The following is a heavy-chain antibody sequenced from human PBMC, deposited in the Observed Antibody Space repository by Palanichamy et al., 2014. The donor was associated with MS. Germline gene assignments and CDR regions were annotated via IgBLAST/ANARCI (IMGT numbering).Heavy chain of an antibody. D-gene: IGHD2-15*01. CDR1: GFSVSTNL. J-gene: IGHJ6*02. Sequence: EMQVVESGGGLIQPGGSLILSCAASGFSVSTNLMSWVRQAPGKGLEWVSTIFDGDGTQYAGSVKGRFTISGDKSKNMLHLHMNSLRVEDTALYYCARYHHSDPGWFYAMDVWGQGTTVAVSS. CDR3: ARYHHSDPGWFYAMDV. V-gene: IGHV3-53*01. CDR2: IFDGDGT.